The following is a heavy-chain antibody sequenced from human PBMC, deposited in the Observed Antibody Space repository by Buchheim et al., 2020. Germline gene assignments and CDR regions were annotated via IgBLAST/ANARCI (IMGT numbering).Heavy chain of an antibody. CDR1: GFTFSDYW. CDR3: TRSLTVAGHDY. D-gene: IGHD6-19*01. CDR2: IKQDGSEK. J-gene: IGHJ4*02. Sequence: EVQLVESGGDLVQPGGSLRLSCAGSGFTFSDYWMSWVRQAPGKGLEWVANIKQDGSEKYYAESVKGRVTISRDNAKRSVNLQMNSLRVEDTAMYYCTRSLTVAGHDYWGQGTL. V-gene: IGHV3-7*01.